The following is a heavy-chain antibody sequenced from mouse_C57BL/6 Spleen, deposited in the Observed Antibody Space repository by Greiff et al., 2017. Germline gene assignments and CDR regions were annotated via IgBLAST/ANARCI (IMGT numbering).Heavy chain of an antibody. CDR1: GYTFTSYG. CDR2: IYPRSGNT. V-gene: IGHV1-81*01. D-gene: IGHD2-4*01. J-gene: IGHJ3*01. Sequence: VMLVESGAELARPGASVKLSCKASGYTFTSYGISWVKQRTGQGLEWIGEIYPRSGNTYYNEKFKGKATLTADKSSSTAYMELRSLTSEDSAVYFCARKGIYYDYDGTWFAYWGQGTLVTVSA. CDR3: ARKGIYYDYDGTWFAY.